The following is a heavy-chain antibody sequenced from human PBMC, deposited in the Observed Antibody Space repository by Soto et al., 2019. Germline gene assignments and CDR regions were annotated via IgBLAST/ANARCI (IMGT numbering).Heavy chain of an antibody. CDR1: GFTFSSYG. D-gene: IGHD2-21*02. CDR3: SKDWVACCGGNCYPFFDY. CDR2: ISYDGSNK. J-gene: IGHJ4*02. V-gene: IGHV3-30*18. Sequence: QVQLVESGGGVVQPGRSLRLSCAASGFTFSSYGMHWVRQAPGKGLEWVAVISYDGSNKYYADSVKGRFTISRDNSKNTLYLQINSLRAEDTAVYYCSKDWVACCGGNCYPFFDYWGQGTLVTVSS.